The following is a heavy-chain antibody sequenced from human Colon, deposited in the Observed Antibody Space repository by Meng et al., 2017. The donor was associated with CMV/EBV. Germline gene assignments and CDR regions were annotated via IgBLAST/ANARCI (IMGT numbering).Heavy chain of an antibody. CDR2: INTSGGRA. CDR1: GFNFRNSA. Sequence: GESLKISCEVSGFNFRNSAMSWVRQAPGKGLEWVSTINTSGGRAYYADSVKGRFTISRDNSKSTLFLQMDSLRAEDTAIFYCARRGFGDYSYYFDHRGQGILVTVSS. D-gene: IGHD4-17*01. V-gene: IGHV3-23*01. CDR3: ARRGFGDYSYYFDH. J-gene: IGHJ4*02.